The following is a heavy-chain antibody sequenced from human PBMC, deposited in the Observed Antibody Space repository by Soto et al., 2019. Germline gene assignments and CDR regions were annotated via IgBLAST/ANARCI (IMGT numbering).Heavy chain of an antibody. Sequence: GESLKISCKAFGYSFSTYWIGWVRQMPAKGLEWMGIIYPGGSDTKYSPAFQGQVTISADKSINTAYLQWSSLEASDTAMYYCARHSDVVSVRAPISLGYYCGMDVWGQGTTVTVSS. V-gene: IGHV5-51*01. CDR2: IYPGGSDT. CDR3: ARHSDVVSVRAPISLGYYCGMDV. D-gene: IGHD2-2*02. CDR1: GYSFSTYW. J-gene: IGHJ6*02.